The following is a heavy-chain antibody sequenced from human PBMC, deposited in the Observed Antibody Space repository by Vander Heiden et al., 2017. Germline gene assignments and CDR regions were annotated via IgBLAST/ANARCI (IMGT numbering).Heavy chain of an antibody. Sequence: EVQLVQSGAEVKKPGESLKISCKNFGYTFTDYWIAWVRQLPGKGLEWMGIIYPDDSDTKYSPSFEGQVTLSADKSISTAYLKWSSLKASDTGIYYCARQGDFWSGFPSGVDVWGQGTPVTVSS. J-gene: IGHJ6*02. D-gene: IGHD3-3*01. CDR3: ARQGDFWSGFPSGVDV. CDR2: IYPDDSDT. CDR1: GYTFTDYW. V-gene: IGHV5-51*01.